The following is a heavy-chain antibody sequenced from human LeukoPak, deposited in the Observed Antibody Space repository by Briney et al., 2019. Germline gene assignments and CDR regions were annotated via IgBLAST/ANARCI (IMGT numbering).Heavy chain of an antibody. CDR1: GFTFTDYD. J-gene: IGHJ4*02. CDR3: ARVRIAGDYFDY. Sequence: GSLRLSCEASGFTFTDYDMTWIRQAPGKGLEWVSYISSTANIIYYADSVKGRFTISRDNAKNSLYLQMNSLRAEDTAVYYCARVRIAGDYFDYWGQGTLVTVSS. D-gene: IGHD1-14*01. V-gene: IGHV3-11*01. CDR2: ISSTANII.